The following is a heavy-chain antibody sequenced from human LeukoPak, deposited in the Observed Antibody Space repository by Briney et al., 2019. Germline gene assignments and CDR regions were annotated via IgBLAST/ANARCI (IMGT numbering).Heavy chain of an antibody. CDR3: ARRNTAMVAGLDY. V-gene: IGHV1-8*01. Sequence: ASVKVSCMASGYTFTAYDINWARQATGQGLEWMGWMNPNSGNTGYAQKYQGRVTMTRNTSISTAFMELSGLRSEDTAVYFCARRNTAMVAGLDYWGQGSLVTVSS. CDR1: GYTFTAYD. CDR2: MNPNSGNT. D-gene: IGHD5-18*01. J-gene: IGHJ4*02.